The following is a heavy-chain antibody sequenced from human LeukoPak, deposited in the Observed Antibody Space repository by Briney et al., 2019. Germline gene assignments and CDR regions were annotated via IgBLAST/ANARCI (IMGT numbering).Heavy chain of an antibody. V-gene: IGHV4-34*01. CDR2: INHSGST. CDR1: GGSFSGYY. CDR3: ARPDEYCSSTSCFNWFDP. Sequence: PSETLSLTCAVYGGSFSGYYWSWIRQPPGKGLEWIGEINHSGSTNYNPSLKSRVTISVDTSKNQFSLKLSSVTAADTAVYYRARPDEYCSSTSCFNWFDPWGQGTLVTVSS. D-gene: IGHD2-2*01. J-gene: IGHJ5*02.